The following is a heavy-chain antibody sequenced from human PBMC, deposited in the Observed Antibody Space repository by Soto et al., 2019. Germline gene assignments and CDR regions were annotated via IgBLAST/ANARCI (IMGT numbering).Heavy chain of an antibody. CDR3: EIEAVVVPDATYNWFDP. CDR2: VIPIFGTA. CDR1: GGTFSSYA. J-gene: IGHJ5*02. Sequence: SVKVSCKASGGTFSSYAISWFRQAPGQGLEWMAGVIPIFGTANYAQKFQGRVTSTADESTSKAYIGLSSLKSEDTAVYYPEIEAVVVPDATYNWFDPLGQGTLVTVSS. V-gene: IGHV1-69*13. D-gene: IGHD2-2*01.